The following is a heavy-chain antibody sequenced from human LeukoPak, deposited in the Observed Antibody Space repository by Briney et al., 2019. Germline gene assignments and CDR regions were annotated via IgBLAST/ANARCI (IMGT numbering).Heavy chain of an antibody. J-gene: IGHJ4*02. CDR1: GFTFSSYA. D-gene: IGHD2-2*02. CDR2: ISYDGSNK. Sequence: GGSLRLSCAASGFTFSSYAMHWVRQAPGKGLEWVAVISYDGSNKYYADSVKGRFTIPRDNSKNTLYLQMNSLRAEDTAVYYCARGGIVVVPAAILVDEGFDYWGQGTLVTVSS. V-gene: IGHV3-30-3*01. CDR3: ARGGIVVVPAAILVDEGFDY.